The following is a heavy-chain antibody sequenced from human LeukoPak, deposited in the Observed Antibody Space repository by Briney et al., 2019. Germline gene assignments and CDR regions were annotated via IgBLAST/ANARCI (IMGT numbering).Heavy chain of an antibody. V-gene: IGHV1-18*01. CDR3: ARVEANTYYYDSSGYTDWFDP. Sequence: ASVKVSCKASGHTFTSYGIRWVRQAPGQGLEWMGWISAYNGNTNYAQKLQGRVTMTTDTSTSTAYMELRSLRSDDTAVYYCARVEANTYYYDSSGYTDWFDPWGQGTLVTVSS. CDR1: GHTFTSYG. J-gene: IGHJ5*02. CDR2: ISAYNGNT. D-gene: IGHD3-22*01.